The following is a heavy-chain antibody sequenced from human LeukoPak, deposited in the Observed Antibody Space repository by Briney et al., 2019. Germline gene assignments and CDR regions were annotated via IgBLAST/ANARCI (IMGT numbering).Heavy chain of an antibody. J-gene: IGHJ6*03. CDR2: IYTSGTT. D-gene: IGHD6-6*01. V-gene: IGHV4-4*07. Sequence: SETLSLTCTVSDGSISNYYWSWIRQPAGKGLEWIGRIYTSGTTNYNPSLKSRVTMSVDTSKSHFSLNLDSVTAADTAVYYCARDVRRSSSSANSYYYYMDVWGKGTTVTVSS. CDR3: ARDVRRSSSSANSYYYYMDV. CDR1: DGSISNYY.